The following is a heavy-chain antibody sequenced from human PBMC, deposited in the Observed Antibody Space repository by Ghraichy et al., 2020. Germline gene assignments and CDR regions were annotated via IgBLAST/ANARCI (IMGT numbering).Heavy chain of an antibody. CDR2: INHSGST. V-gene: IGHV4-34*01. D-gene: IGHD6-13*01. Sequence: SETLSLTCAVYGGSFSGYYWSWIRQPPGKGLEWIGEINHSGSTNYNPSLKSRVTISVDTSKNQFSLKLSSVTAADTAVYYCARDGYSSSWMAQSEDYYYGMDVWGQGTTVTVSS. CDR1: GGSFSGYY. J-gene: IGHJ6*02. CDR3: ARDGYSSSWMAQSEDYYYGMDV.